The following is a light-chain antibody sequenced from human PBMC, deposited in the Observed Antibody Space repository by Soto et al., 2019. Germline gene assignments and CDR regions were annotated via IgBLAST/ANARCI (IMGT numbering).Light chain of an antibody. Sequence: QSALTQPASVSGSPGQSITISCTGTSSDVGGYNYVSWYQQHPGKAPKLMIYEVSNRPSGVPNRFSGSKSGNTASLTISGLQAEDEADYYCSSYTSSSTAWVFGGGTQLTVL. J-gene: IGLJ3*02. CDR3: SSYTSSSTAWV. CDR1: SSDVGGYNY. CDR2: EVS. V-gene: IGLV2-14*01.